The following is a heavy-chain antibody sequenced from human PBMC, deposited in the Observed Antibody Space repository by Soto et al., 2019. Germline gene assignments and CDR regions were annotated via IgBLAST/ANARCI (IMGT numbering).Heavy chain of an antibody. CDR1: GFTFSVFA. V-gene: IGHV3-23*01. Sequence: EVQLLESGGGLVQPGGSLRLSCAASGFTFSVFAMSWVRQAPGKGLELVSTISGRGENTYYADSVKGRFTISRDNSKNTLNLQMNSLRGEDTAVYYWAKDRGTGDYGVNAVDIWGQVTMVSVAS. CDR3: AKDRGTGDYGVNAVDI. J-gene: IGHJ3*02. D-gene: IGHD7-27*01. CDR2: ISGRGENT.